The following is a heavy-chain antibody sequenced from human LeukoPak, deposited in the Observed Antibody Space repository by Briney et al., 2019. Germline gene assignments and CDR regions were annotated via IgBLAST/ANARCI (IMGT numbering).Heavy chain of an antibody. D-gene: IGHD6-13*01. CDR3: ARAGKGNSNAFDI. CDR1: GFTFSSYS. Sequence: GGSLRLSCAASGFTFSSYSMNWVRQAPGKGLEWVSYISSSGSTIYYADSVKGRFTISRDNAKNSLYLQMNSLRAEDTAVYYCARAGKGNSNAFDIWGQGTMVTVSS. CDR2: ISSSGSTI. J-gene: IGHJ3*02. V-gene: IGHV3-48*04.